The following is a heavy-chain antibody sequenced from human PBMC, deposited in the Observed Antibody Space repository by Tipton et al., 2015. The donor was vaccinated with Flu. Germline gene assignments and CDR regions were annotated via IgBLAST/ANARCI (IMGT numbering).Heavy chain of an antibody. CDR3: AKDVRGYSGYEGYFNS. V-gene: IGHV3-43D*04. CDR1: GFTFDDYA. D-gene: IGHD5-12*01. Sequence: SLRLSCAASGFTFDDYAMHWVRQAPGKSLEWVSLISWDGGVKNYADSVKGRFTISRDNSKNSLYLQMNSLRPEDTALYFCAKDVRGYSGYEGYFNSWGQGALVTVSS. CDR2: ISWDGGVK. J-gene: IGHJ4*02.